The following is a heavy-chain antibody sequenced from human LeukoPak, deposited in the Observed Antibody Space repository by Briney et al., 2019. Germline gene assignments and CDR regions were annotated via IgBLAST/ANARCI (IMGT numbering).Heavy chain of an antibody. J-gene: IGHJ4*02. CDR3: ANDYGGN. V-gene: IGHV3-30*18. Sequence: GGSLRLSCAASGFTFSSYGMHWVRQAPGKGLEWVAVISYDGSNKYYADSVKGRFTISRDNSKNTLYLQMNSLRAEDTAVYYCANDYGGNWGQGTLVTVSS. D-gene: IGHD4-23*01. CDR2: ISYDGSNK. CDR1: GFTFSSYG.